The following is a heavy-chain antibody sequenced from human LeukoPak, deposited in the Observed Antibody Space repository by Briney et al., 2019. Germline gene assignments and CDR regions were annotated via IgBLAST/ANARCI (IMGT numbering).Heavy chain of an antibody. CDR3: ARGYYGSGSYYNYYYYYGMDV. Sequence: SETLSLTCTVSGGSISSYYWSWIRQPAGKGLEWIGRIYTSGSTNYNPSLKSRVTISVDTSKNQFSLKLSSVTAADTAVYYCARGYYGSGSYYNYYYYYGMDVWGQGTTVTVSS. J-gene: IGHJ6*02. CDR1: GGSISSYY. D-gene: IGHD3-10*01. V-gene: IGHV4-4*07. CDR2: IYTSGST.